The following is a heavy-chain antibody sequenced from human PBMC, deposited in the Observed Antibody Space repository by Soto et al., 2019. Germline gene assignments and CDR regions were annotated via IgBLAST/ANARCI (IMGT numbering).Heavy chain of an antibody. D-gene: IGHD5-12*01. V-gene: IGHV3-7*01. CDR1: GFTFSRYW. CDR3: ARDLDVVVAVSYDAFDH. J-gene: IGHJ3*01. CDR2: IEQDGSEK. Sequence: EVQLVESGGGLVQPGGSLRLSCVASGFTFSRYWMVWVRQAPGKGPEWVANIEQDGSEKYYADSVKGRFTVSRHNAKSSLYLQMVSLRDEDTAVYYCARDLDVVVAVSYDAFDHWGQGTKVTVSS.